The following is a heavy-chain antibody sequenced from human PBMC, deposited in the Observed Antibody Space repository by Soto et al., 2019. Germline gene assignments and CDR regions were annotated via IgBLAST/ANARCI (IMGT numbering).Heavy chain of an antibody. CDR1: GGTFSSYA. Sequence: SVKVSCKASGGTFSSYAISWVRQAPGQGLEWMGGIIPIFGTANYAQKFQGRVTITADESTSTAYMELSSLRSEDTAVYYCAREDDSSGYKGDAFDIWGQGTMVTVSS. J-gene: IGHJ3*02. CDR2: IIPIFGTA. CDR3: AREDDSSGYKGDAFDI. D-gene: IGHD3-22*01. V-gene: IGHV1-69*13.